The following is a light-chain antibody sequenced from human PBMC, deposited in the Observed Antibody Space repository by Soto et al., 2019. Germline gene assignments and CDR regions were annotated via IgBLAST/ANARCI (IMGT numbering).Light chain of an antibody. CDR1: RSNIGSNP. J-gene: IGLJ2*01. Sequence: QSVLTQPPSASGTPGQRVTISCSGDRSNIGSNPVNSYQQLPGTAPQHLLYSDNQSRSGVLDRRSGSKYAASASLAISGRQYADDAAYYCAAWYASLYGPVFGGGTKLTVL. V-gene: IGLV1-44*01. CDR3: AAWYASLYGPV. CDR2: SDN.